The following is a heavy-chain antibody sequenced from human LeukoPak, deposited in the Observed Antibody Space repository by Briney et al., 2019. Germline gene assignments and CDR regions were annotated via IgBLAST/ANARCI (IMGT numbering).Heavy chain of an antibody. V-gene: IGHV3-7*03. J-gene: IGHJ6*03. CDR2: IKKDGSEK. CDR1: GFTFSSYW. Sequence: GGSLRLSCAASGFTFSSYWMSWVRQAPGKGLEWVANIKKDGSEKYYVDSVKGRFTISRDNAKNSLYLQMNSLRAEDMALYYCAKGGGGTNYYYMDVWGKGTTVTVSS. CDR3: AKGGGGTNYYYMDV. D-gene: IGHD1-1*01.